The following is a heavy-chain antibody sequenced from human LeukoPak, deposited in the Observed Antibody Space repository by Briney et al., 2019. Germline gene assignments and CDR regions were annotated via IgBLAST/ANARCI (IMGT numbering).Heavy chain of an antibody. V-gene: IGHV4-34*01. Sequence: SETLSLTCAVYGGSFSGYYWSWIRQPPGKGLEWIGEINHSGSTNYNPSLKSRVTISVDTSKNQFSLKLSSVTAADTAVYYCARGMDTAMATGVFFDYWGHGTLVTVSS. CDR1: GGSFSGYY. D-gene: IGHD5-18*01. CDR2: INHSGST. J-gene: IGHJ4*01. CDR3: ARGMDTAMATGVFFDY.